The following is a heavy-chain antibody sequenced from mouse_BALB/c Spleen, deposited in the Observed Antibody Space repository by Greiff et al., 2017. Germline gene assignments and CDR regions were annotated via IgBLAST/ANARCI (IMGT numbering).Heavy chain of an antibody. D-gene: IGHD3-1*01. CDR1: GFTFSDYG. CDR3: ARDGAARAKGYFDY. Sequence: EVKLMESGGGLVQPGGSRKLSCAASGFTFSDYGMAWVRQAPGKGPEWVAFISNLAYSIYYADTVTGRFTISRENAKNTLYLEMSSLRSEDTAMYYCARDGAARAKGYFDYWGQGTTLTVSS. J-gene: IGHJ2*01. CDR2: ISNLAYSI. V-gene: IGHV5-15*02.